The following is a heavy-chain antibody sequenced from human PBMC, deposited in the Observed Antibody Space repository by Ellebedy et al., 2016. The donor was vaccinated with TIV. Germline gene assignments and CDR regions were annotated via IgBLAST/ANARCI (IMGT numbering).Heavy chain of an antibody. Sequence: SETLSLTCTVSGDSISSSLHYWGWIRQAPGQGLEWIGSMYYNGDTFKNPSLESRVTISIDTSKNQFSLRLTSVTAADKAVYFCVRDYGFQFALDSWGQGLLVSVSS. CDR1: GDSISSSLHY. CDR2: MYYNGDT. J-gene: IGHJ4*02. D-gene: IGHD3-10*01. V-gene: IGHV4-39*07. CDR3: VRDYGFQFALDS.